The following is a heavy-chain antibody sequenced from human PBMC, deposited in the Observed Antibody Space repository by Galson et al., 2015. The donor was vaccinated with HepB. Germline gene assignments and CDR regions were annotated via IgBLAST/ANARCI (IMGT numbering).Heavy chain of an antibody. V-gene: IGHV3-30*07. CDR3: ARDRDCSGGGCPVRYYFYTMDV. J-gene: IGHJ6*02. Sequence: SLRLSCAASGFTFNNYAMHWVRQAPGKGLEWVAAISFDGSIKHHVDSVKGRFTISRDNAKNTVSMQMSSLRAEDTAVYYCARDRDCSGGGCPVRYYFYTMDVWGPGTTVTVSS. CDR1: GFTFNNYA. D-gene: IGHD2-15*01. CDR2: ISFDGSIK.